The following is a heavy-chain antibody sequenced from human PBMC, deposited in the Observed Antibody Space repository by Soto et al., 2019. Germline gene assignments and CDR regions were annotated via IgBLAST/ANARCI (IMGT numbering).Heavy chain of an antibody. V-gene: IGHV4-34*01. D-gene: IGHD6-13*01. CDR3: ARAQGIAAAGDLDY. Sequence: QVQLQQWGAGLLKPSETLSLTCAVYGGSFSGYYRSWIRQPPGKGLEWIGEINHSGSTNYNPSLKSRVTISVDTSKNQFSLKLSSVTAADTAVYYCARAQGIAAAGDLDYWGQGTLVTVSS. J-gene: IGHJ4*02. CDR1: GGSFSGYY. CDR2: INHSGST.